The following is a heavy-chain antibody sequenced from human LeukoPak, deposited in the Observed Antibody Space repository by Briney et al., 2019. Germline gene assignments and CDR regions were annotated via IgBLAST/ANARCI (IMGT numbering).Heavy chain of an antibody. Sequence: GRSLRLSCAASGFIFSSYAMHWVRQAPGKGLEWVAVISYDGSNKYYADSVKGRFTISRDNSKNTLYLQMNSLRAEDTAVYYCARRWYSYGSMAFDIWGQGTMVTVSS. CDR1: GFIFSSYA. V-gene: IGHV3-30-3*01. CDR2: ISYDGSNK. CDR3: ARRWYSYGSMAFDI. D-gene: IGHD5-18*01. J-gene: IGHJ3*02.